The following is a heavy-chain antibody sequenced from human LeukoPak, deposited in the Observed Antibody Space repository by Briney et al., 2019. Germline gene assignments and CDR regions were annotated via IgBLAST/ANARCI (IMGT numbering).Heavy chain of an antibody. CDR2: IRYDGSNK. D-gene: IGHD6-19*01. Sequence: GGSLRLSCAASGFTFSIYGMHWVRQAPGKGLEWVAFIRYDGSNKYYADSVKGRFTISRDNSKNTLYLQINSLRTEDTAVYYCARDRKAVSGALDYWGQGTLVTVSS. J-gene: IGHJ4*02. CDR1: GFTFSIYG. CDR3: ARDRKAVSGALDY. V-gene: IGHV3-30*02.